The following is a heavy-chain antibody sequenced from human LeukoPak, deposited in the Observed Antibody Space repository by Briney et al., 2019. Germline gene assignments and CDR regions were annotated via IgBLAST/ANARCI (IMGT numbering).Heavy chain of an antibody. CDR3: ARDLKSGYFDP. V-gene: IGHV3-33*01. D-gene: IGHD3-3*01. CDR2: IYDDGSRE. J-gene: IGHJ5*02. CDR1: GFTFDNYG. Sequence: GGSLRLSCATSGFTFDNYGMHWVRQAPGKGLEWVAVIYDDGSREHFADSVKGRFAISRDNSKKTVVLQMNSLRGEDTAVYYCARDLKSGYFDPWRQGTLVTVSS.